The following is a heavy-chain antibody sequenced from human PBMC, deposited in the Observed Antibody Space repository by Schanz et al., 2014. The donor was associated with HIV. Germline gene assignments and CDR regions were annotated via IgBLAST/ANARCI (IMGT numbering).Heavy chain of an antibody. CDR2: IKSKIDAGTT. V-gene: IGHV3-15*01. J-gene: IGHJ4*02. Sequence: EVQLLESGGNLVHPGGSLRLSCAASGFTFRDSVVSWVRQAPGKGLEWVGRIKSKIDAGTTDYAAPVKGRFTLSRDDSKNTLYLQMKSLKTEDTAVYYCTTENLRSWGQGTLVTVSS. CDR3: TTENLRS. CDR1: GFTFRDSV.